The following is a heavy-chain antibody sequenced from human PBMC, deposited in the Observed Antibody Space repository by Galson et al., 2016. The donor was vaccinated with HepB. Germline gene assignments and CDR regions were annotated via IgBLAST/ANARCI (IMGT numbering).Heavy chain of an antibody. CDR3: ARSYGGYAFDI. Sequence: SETLSLTCIVSGGSISPSFWSWIRRPPGKGLEWIAYIYFSGTTNYNPSLKSRVTISLDTSKGQFSLKVTSVTAADSAVYYCARSYGGYAFDIWGQGTMVTVSS. V-gene: IGHV4-59*01. CDR2: IYFSGTT. CDR1: GGSISPSF. J-gene: IGHJ3*02. D-gene: IGHD4-23*01.